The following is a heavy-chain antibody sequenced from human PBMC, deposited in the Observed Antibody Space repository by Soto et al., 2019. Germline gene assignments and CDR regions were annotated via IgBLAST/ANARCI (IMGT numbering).Heavy chain of an antibody. J-gene: IGHJ4*02. CDR3: TGGSPTTTPFDY. CDR1: GYTFSGYY. V-gene: IGHV1-2*04. D-gene: IGHD4-17*01. CDR2: INPSGGGT. Sequence: QVQLVQSGAEVKKPGASVKVSCKTSGYTFSGYYIHWVRQAPGQGLEWMGWINPSGGGTNYAQKFQGWVTMTRDTSISTAFMEVTRLKSDDTAVYYCTGGSPTTTPFDYWGQGTLVTVSS.